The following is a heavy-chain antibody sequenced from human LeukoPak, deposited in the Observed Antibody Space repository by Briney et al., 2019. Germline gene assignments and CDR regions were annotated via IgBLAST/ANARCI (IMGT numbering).Heavy chain of an antibody. CDR3: ARDRYSSGWSDYMDV. CDR2: IKQDGSEK. V-gene: IGHV3-7*01. D-gene: IGHD6-19*01. J-gene: IGHJ6*03. CDR1: GFAFSSYW. Sequence: GGSLRLSCAASGFAFSSYWMSWVRQAPGKGVEWVANIKQDGSEKYYVDSVKGRFTISRDNAKNSLYLQMNSLRAEDTAVYYCARDRYSSGWSDYMDVWGKGTTVTVSS.